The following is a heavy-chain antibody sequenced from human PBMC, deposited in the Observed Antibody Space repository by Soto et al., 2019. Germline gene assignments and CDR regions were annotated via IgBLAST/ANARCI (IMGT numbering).Heavy chain of an antibody. V-gene: IGHV6-1*01. J-gene: IGHJ4*02. Sequence: QVQLQQSGPGLVKPSQTLSLTCAISGDSVFTDGVAWNWIRQSPSRGLEWLGRTWYTSGCNSEYALSVKRRITVTPDTPKNQFSLQLSSVTPEDTAVYYCARGRNSAFDCRGQGTLVTVSS. D-gene: IGHD6-13*01. CDR3: ARGRNSAFDC. CDR2: TWYTSGCNS. CDR1: GDSVFTDGVA.